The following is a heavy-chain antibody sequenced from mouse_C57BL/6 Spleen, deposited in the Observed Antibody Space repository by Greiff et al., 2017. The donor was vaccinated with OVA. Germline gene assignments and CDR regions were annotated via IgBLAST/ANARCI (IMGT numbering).Heavy chain of an antibody. Sequence: VKLQESGAELVKPGASVKLSCKASGYTFTEYTIHWVKQRSGQGLEWIGWFYPGSGSIKYNEKFKDKATLTADKSSSTVYMELSSLPSEDSAVYFCARHAWAGSTPYAMDYWGQGTSVTVSS. V-gene: IGHV1-62-2*01. J-gene: IGHJ4*01. CDR3: ARHAWAGSTPYAMDY. D-gene: IGHD1-1*01. CDR1: GYTFTEYT. CDR2: FYPGSGSI.